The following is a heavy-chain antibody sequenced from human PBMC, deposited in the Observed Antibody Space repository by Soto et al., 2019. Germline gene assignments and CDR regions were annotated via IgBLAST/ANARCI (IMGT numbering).Heavy chain of an antibody. CDR1: GFTFSSYW. CDR3: ARDRRASCSSTSCYPFDY. CDR2: IKQDGSEK. D-gene: IGHD2-2*01. V-gene: IGHV3-7*03. J-gene: IGHJ4*02. Sequence: SLRLSCAASGFTFSSYWMSWVRQAPGKGLEWVANIKQDGSEKYYVDSVKGRFTISRDNAKNSLYLQMNSLRAEDTAVYYCARDRRASCSSTSCYPFDYWGQGTLVTVSS.